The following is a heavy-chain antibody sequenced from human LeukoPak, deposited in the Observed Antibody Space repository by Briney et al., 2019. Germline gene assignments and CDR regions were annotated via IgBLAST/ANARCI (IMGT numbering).Heavy chain of an antibody. Sequence: GRSLRLSCAASGFTFDDYAMHWVRQAPGKGLEWVSGINWNSGNIGYVDSVKGRFTISRDNAKNSLYLQMNSLRAEDTAVYYCARGIWFGEFPPDYWGQGTLVTVSS. CDR2: INWNSGNI. J-gene: IGHJ4*02. CDR1: GFTFDDYA. CDR3: ARGIWFGEFPPDY. V-gene: IGHV3-9*01. D-gene: IGHD3-10*01.